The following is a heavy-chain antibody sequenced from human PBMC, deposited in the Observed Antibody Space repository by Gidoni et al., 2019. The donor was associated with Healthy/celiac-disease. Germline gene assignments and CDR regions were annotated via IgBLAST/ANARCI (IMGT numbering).Heavy chain of an antibody. Sequence: QVQLQESGPGLVKPSETLSLTCPVSGVSISTYYWTWIRQPPGKGLEWIGYIYYSGSTNYNPSLKSRVTISVDTSKNQFSLKLSSVTAADTAVYYCAREDGYNPDYWGQGTLVTVSS. CDR3: AREDGYNPDY. V-gene: IGHV4-59*01. CDR1: GVSISTYY. CDR2: IYYSGST. J-gene: IGHJ4*02. D-gene: IGHD5-12*01.